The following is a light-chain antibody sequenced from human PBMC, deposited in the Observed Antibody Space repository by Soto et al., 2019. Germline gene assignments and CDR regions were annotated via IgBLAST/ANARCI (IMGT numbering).Light chain of an antibody. V-gene: IGLV7-43*01. Sequence: QAVVTQEPSRTVSPGGTVTRTCATSTGAVTSGHFPNWVQQKPGQVPKSLIYSTSDKHSWTPARFSGSLLGGKAALTLSSVHPEDEAEYYCLLYYGGALGVFGGGTKLTVL. CDR1: TGAVTSGHF. J-gene: IGLJ2*01. CDR3: LLYYGGALGV. CDR2: STS.